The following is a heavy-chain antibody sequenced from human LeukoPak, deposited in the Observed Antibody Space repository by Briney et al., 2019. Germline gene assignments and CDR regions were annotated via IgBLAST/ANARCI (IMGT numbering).Heavy chain of an antibody. CDR1: GGSFSGYY. J-gene: IGHJ6*02. Sequence: SETLSLTCAVYGGSFSGYYWSWIRQPPGKGLEWIGYIYYTGTTNYNPSLRSRVTMSVDTSRNQFSLRLSSVTAADTAVYYCAREDPQTTVPEGMDVWGHGTTVIVSS. CDR3: AREDPQTTVPEGMDV. V-gene: IGHV4-59*01. D-gene: IGHD4-17*01. CDR2: IYYTGTT.